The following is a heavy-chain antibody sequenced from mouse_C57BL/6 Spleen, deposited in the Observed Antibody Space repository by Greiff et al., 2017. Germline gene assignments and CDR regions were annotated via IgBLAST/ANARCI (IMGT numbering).Heavy chain of an antibody. Sequence: EVKLVESGAELVRPGASVKLSCTASGFNIKDYYMHWVKQRPEQGLEWIGRIDPEDGDTEYAPKFQGKATMTADTSSNTAYLQLSSLTSEDTAVYYCTTGGLLRQEWFAYWGQGTLVTVSA. CDR1: GFNIKDYY. CDR2: IDPEDGDT. CDR3: TTGGLLRQEWFAY. D-gene: IGHD2-4*01. J-gene: IGHJ3*01. V-gene: IGHV14-1*01.